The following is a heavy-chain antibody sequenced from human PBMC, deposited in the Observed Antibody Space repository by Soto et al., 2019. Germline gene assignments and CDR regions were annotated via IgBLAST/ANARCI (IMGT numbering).Heavy chain of an antibody. Sequence: PGGSLRLSCAASGFTFSSYGMHWVRQAPGKGLEWVSYISSSSTYTNYADSVKGRFTISRDNAKNSLCLQMNSLRAEDTAVYYCARGVKNRYNSNFFDYWGQGTLVTVSS. CDR3: ARGVKNRYNSNFFDY. J-gene: IGHJ4*02. CDR2: ISSSSTYT. D-gene: IGHD6-13*01. CDR1: GFTFSSYG. V-gene: IGHV3-21*05.